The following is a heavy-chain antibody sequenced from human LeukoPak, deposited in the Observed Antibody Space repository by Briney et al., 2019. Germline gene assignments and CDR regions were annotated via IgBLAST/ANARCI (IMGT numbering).Heavy chain of an antibody. CDR3: AKDRGYYSDSTGYYHNWFDP. D-gene: IGHD3-22*01. Sequence: SETLSLTCTVSGGSISSYYWSWIRQPPGKGLEWIGYIYYTGSTNYNPSLKSRVTISADMSKNQFSLKLTSVTAADTAVYYCAKDRGYYSDSTGYYHNWFDPWGQGTLVTVSS. CDR1: GGSISSYY. V-gene: IGHV4-59*01. CDR2: IYYTGST. J-gene: IGHJ5*02.